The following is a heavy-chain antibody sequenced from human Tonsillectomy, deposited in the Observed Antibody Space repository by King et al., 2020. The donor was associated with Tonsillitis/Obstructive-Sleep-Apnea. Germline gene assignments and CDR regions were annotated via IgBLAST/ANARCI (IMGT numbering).Heavy chain of an antibody. CDR2: IYYSGST. J-gene: IGHJ6*03. D-gene: IGHD4-17*01. V-gene: IGHV4-59*01. Sequence: QLQESGPGLVKPSETLSLTCTVSGGSISSYYWSWIRQPPGKGLEWIGYIYYSGSTNYNPSLKSRVTISVDTSKNQFSLKLSSLTAADTAVYYCARGATVYMDVWGKGTTVTVSS. CDR1: GGSISSYY. CDR3: ARGATVYMDV.